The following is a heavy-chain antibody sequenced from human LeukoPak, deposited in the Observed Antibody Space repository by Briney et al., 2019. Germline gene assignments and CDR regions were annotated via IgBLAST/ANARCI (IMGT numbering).Heavy chain of an antibody. CDR3: AVGSYLGRNFDY. J-gene: IGHJ4*02. CDR1: GFTFSSYA. Sequence: PGRSLRLSCAASGFTFSSYAMHWVRQAPGKGLEWVAVISYDGSNKYYADSVKGRFTISRDNSKNTLYLQMNSLRAEDTAVYYSAVGSYLGRNFDYWGQGTLVTVSS. V-gene: IGHV3-30-3*01. CDR2: ISYDGSNK. D-gene: IGHD1-26*01.